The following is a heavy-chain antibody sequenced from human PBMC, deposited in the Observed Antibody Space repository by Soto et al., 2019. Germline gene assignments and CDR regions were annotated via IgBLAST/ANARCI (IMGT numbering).Heavy chain of an antibody. CDR2: INHSGST. CDR1: GGSFSGYY. J-gene: IGHJ4*02. V-gene: IGHV4-34*01. CDR3: ARGHPRARQLKTFDY. D-gene: IGHD1-1*01. Sequence: SETLSLTCAVYGGSFSGYYWSWIRQPPGKGLEWIGEINHSGSTNYNPSLKSRVTISVDTSKNQFSLKLSSVTAADTAVYYCARGHPRARQLKTFDYWGQGTLVTVSS.